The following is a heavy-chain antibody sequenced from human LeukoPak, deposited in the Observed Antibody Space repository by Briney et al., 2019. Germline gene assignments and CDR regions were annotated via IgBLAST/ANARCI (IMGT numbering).Heavy chain of an antibody. D-gene: IGHD3-16*01. V-gene: IGHV1-46*01. CDR1: GYTFTSSY. CDR2: INPSGGST. J-gene: IGHJ4*02. Sequence: ASVKVSCKASGYTFTSSYMHWVRQAPGQGLEWTGIINPSGGSTSYAQKFQGRVTMTRDMSTSTVYMELSSLRSEDTAVYYCAREVGGIGFDYWGQGTLVTVPS. CDR3: AREVGGIGFDY.